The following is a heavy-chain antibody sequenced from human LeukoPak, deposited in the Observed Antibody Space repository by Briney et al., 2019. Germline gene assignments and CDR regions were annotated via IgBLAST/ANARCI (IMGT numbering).Heavy chain of an antibody. CDR1: GFTFSSYW. CDR3: GRDWVTGYNYYYGMDV. Sequence: GGSLRLSCAASGFTFSSYWMSWVRQTPGGGLEWVANIKKDGREKYYVDSVKGRFTISRDNAKNSLYLQMNSLRVEDTAVYYCGRDWVTGYNYYYGMDVWGQGTTVTVSS. CDR2: IKKDGREK. J-gene: IGHJ6*02. D-gene: IGHD5-24*01. V-gene: IGHV3-7*01.